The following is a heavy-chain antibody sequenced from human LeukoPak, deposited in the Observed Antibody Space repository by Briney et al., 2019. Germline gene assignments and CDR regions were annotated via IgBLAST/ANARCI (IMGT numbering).Heavy chain of an antibody. J-gene: IGHJ6*02. CDR3: ARGRVGYQLLFQPQPYYYYYYGMDV. CDR2: ISYDGSNK. CDR1: GSTFSSYA. Sequence: GRSLRLSCAASGSTFSSYAMHWVRQAPGKGLEWVAVISYDGSNKYYADSVKGRFTISRDNSKNTLYLQMNSLRAEDTAVYYCARGRVGYQLLFQPQPYYYYYYGMDVWGQGTTVTVSS. D-gene: IGHD2-2*01. V-gene: IGHV3-30*04.